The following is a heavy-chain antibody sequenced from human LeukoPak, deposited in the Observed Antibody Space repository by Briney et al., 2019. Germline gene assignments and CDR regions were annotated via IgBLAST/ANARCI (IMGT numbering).Heavy chain of an antibody. CDR1: GFGFEDYV. J-gene: IGHJ3*02. Sequence: GGSLRLSCAASGFGFEDYVMHWVRQVPGKGLEWVALIGGDSASTYYADSLKGRFTISRDNSYNSLYLQMDRLRIEDTALYYCVIDLIVGDYYSSDNYYLPDAFDIWGQGTMVTVSS. CDR2: IGGDSAST. D-gene: IGHD3-10*01. V-gene: IGHV3-43*02. CDR3: VIDLIVGDYYSSDNYYLPDAFDI.